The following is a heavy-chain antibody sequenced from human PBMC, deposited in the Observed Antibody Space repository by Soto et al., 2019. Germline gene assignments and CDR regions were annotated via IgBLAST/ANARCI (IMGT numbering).Heavy chain of an antibody. CDR1: GFTFGDYA. V-gene: IGHV3-49*03. CDR3: TMYGYYNWFDP. Sequence: PGGSLRLSCTASGFTFGDYAMSWFRQAPGKGLEWVGFIRSKAYGGTTEYAASVKGRFTISRDDSKSIAYLQMNSLKTEDTAVYYCTMYGYYNWFDPWGQGTLVTVSS. J-gene: IGHJ5*02. CDR2: IRSKAYGGTT. D-gene: IGHD5-18*01.